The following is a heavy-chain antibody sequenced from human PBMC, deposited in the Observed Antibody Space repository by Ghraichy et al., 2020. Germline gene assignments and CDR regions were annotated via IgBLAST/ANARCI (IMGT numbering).Heavy chain of an antibody. J-gene: IGHJ3*02. Sequence: GGSLRLSCAASGFTFSSYAMSWVRQAPGKGLEWVSAISGSGGSTYYAYSVKGRFTISRDNSKNTLYLQMNSLRAEDTAVYYCATAVGRDFDWFQDAFDIWGQGTMVTVSS. CDR2: ISGSGGST. V-gene: IGHV3-23*01. CDR3: ATAVGRDFDWFQDAFDI. CDR1: GFTFSSYA. D-gene: IGHD3-9*01.